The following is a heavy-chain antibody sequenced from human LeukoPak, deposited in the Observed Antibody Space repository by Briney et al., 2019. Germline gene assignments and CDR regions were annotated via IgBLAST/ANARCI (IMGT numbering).Heavy chain of an antibody. CDR3: ARGEWLLRTGRRSLAGLVSRSNYYYMDV. V-gene: IGHV4-34*01. D-gene: IGHD3-3*01. J-gene: IGHJ6*03. CDR2: INHSGST. CDR1: GGSFSGYY. Sequence: SETLFLTCAVYGGSFSGYYWSWIRQLPGKGLEWIGEINHSGSTNYNPSLKSRVTISVDTSKNQFSLKLSSVTAADTAVYYCARGEWLLRTGRRSLAGLVSRSNYYYMDVWGKGTTVTVSS.